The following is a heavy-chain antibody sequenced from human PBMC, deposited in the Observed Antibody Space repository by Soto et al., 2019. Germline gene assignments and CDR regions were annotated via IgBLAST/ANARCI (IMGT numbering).Heavy chain of an antibody. V-gene: IGHV3-23*01. Sequence: EVQLLESGGGLVQPGGSLRLSCAVSGFTFSSYAMSWVRQAPGKGLEWVSGISNSGGSTYYADSVKGRLTISRDNSKNAMYLQMNSLRAEDTAVYYCAKWGYYGSGTWDRNAFDIWGQGTMVTVSS. CDR1: GFTFSSYA. D-gene: IGHD3-10*01. CDR2: ISNSGGST. CDR3: AKWGYYGSGTWDRNAFDI. J-gene: IGHJ3*02.